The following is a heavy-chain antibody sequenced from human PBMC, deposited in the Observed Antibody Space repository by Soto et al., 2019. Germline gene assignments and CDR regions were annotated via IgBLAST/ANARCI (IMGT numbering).Heavy chain of an antibody. CDR2: ISSDGTTT. J-gene: IGHJ1*01. Sequence: QVPLVESGGGLVKPGGSLRLSCVVSAFSFSDYYVSWIRQAPEKGLECISYISSDGTTTYYADSVKGRFTISRDNTKNSLYLQMDSLRADDTAVYYCARGHQSFHYWGQGTLVTVSS. CDR3: ARGHQSFHY. V-gene: IGHV3-11*01. CDR1: AFSFSDYY.